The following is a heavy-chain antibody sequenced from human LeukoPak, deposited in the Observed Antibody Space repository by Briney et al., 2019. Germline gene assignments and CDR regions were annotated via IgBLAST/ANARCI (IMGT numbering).Heavy chain of an antibody. Sequence: GGSLRLSCAASGFTFSAYGVTWVRQAPGKGLEWVSSMGVSGDNVHYADSIKGRFAISRDNSKNTLYLQMNSPRAEDAAVYYCAKGPNGDYVGAFDTWGQGTMVIVSS. CDR3: AKGPNGDYVGAFDT. CDR1: GFTFSAYG. V-gene: IGHV3-23*01. CDR2: MGVSGDNV. J-gene: IGHJ3*02. D-gene: IGHD4-17*01.